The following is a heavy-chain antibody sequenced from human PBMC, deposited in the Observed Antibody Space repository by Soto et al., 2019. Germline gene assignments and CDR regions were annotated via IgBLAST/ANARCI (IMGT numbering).Heavy chain of an antibody. Sequence: ASVKVSCKASGGTFSSYAISWVRQAPGQGLEWMGGIIPIFGIANYAQKFQGRVTITADKSTSTAYMELSSLRSEDTAVYYCERGYPQTTLRLGELYYYHYMHVCGKGTTVNVSS. CDR1: GGTFSSYA. CDR3: ERGYPQTTLRLGELYYYHYMHV. J-gene: IGHJ6*03. CDR2: IIPIFGIA. D-gene: IGHD3-16*01. V-gene: IGHV1-69*10.